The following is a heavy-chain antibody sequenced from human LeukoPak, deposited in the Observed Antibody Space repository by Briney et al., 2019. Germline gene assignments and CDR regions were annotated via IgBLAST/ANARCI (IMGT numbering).Heavy chain of an antibody. CDR3: ARGYYDSSAADY. Sequence: GSLRLSCAASGFTFSSYEMNWVRQAPGKGLERVSYISSSGSTIYYADSVKGRFTISGDNAKNSLYLQMNSLRAEDTAVYYCARGYYDSSAADYWGQGTLVTVSS. CDR1: GFTFSSYE. CDR2: ISSSGSTI. D-gene: IGHD3-22*01. J-gene: IGHJ4*02. V-gene: IGHV3-48*03.